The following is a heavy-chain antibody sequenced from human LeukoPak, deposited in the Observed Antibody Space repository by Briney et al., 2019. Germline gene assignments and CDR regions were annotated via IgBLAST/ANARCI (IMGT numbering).Heavy chain of an antibody. D-gene: IGHD4-23*01. CDR1: GGSISSSSYY. CDR3: ARGVITPGKAFDV. CDR2: IYYSGSI. J-gene: IGHJ3*01. V-gene: IGHV4-30-4*08. Sequence: PSETLSLTCTVSGGSISSSSYYWGWIRQPPGKGLEWIGYIYYSGSIYYNPSLKSRLSISLDSSKSHFSLKLSSVTAADTAVYYCARGVITPGKAFDVWGQGTMVTVSS.